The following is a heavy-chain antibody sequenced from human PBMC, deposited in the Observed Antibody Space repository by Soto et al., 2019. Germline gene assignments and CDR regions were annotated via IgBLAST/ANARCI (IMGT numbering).Heavy chain of an antibody. D-gene: IGHD6-6*01. Sequence: ASVKVSCKASGYTFTSYGISWVRQAPGQGLEWMGWISAYNGNTNYAQKLQGRVTMTTDTSTSTAYMELRSLRSDDTAVYYCARDRASIAARLEIDYWGQGTLVTVSS. CDR1: GYTFTSYG. J-gene: IGHJ4*02. V-gene: IGHV1-18*01. CDR3: ARDRASIAARLEIDY. CDR2: ISAYNGNT.